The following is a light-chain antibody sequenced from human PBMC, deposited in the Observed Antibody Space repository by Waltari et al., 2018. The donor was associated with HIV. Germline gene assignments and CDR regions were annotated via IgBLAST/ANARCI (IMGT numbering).Light chain of an antibody. CDR1: SPNIGGNT. CDR2: SNN. J-gene: IGLJ3*02. CDR3: AAWDDSLNGPV. Sequence: QSVLTQPPSASGTPGQRVTISCSGSSPNIGGNTVNWYQQLPGTAPKVLMYSNNQRPSGVPDRFAGSKSGTSASLAISGLQSEDEADYYCAAWDDSLNGPVFGGGTKLTVL. V-gene: IGLV1-44*01.